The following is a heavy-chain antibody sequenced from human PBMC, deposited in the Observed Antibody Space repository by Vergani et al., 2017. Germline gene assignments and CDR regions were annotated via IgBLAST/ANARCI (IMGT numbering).Heavy chain of an antibody. Sequence: QVQLQQWGAGLLKPSETLSLTCAVYGGSFSGYYWRWIRQPPGKGLEWIGEINHSGSTNYNPSLKSRVTISVDTSKNQFSLKLSSVTAADTAVYYCARRQTFAQYCSGGSCYSRWFDPWGQGTLVTVSS. J-gene: IGHJ5*02. CDR2: INHSGST. V-gene: IGHV4-34*01. CDR3: ARRQTFAQYCSGGSCYSRWFDP. D-gene: IGHD2-15*01. CDR1: GGSFSGYY.